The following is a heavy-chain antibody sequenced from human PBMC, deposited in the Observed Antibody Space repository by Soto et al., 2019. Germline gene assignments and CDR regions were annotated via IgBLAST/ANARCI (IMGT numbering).Heavy chain of an antibody. Sequence: QVQLVESGGGVVQPGRSLRLSCAASGFTFSRYAMHWVRQAPGKGLEWVAVISYDGSNKYYADSVQGRFTITRDNSKNPLYLPMNSLRAKETAVYYCARDLLGAGYDRDYFDYWCQGTLVTVSS. V-gene: IGHV3-30-3*01. CDR3: ARDLLGAGYDRDYFDY. D-gene: IGHD5-12*01. CDR1: GFTFSRYA. CDR2: ISYDGSNK. J-gene: IGHJ4*02.